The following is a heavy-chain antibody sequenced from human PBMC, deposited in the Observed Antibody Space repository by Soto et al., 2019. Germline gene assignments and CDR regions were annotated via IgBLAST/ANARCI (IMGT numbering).Heavy chain of an antibody. V-gene: IGHV3-23*01. CDR2: ISGSGGST. CDR1: GFTFSSYA. D-gene: IGHD4-17*01. CDR3: AKARSQIYDYGDYYGYYYYGMDV. J-gene: IGHJ6*02. Sequence: PGGSLRLSCAASGFTFSSYAMSWVRQAPGKGLEWVSAISGSGGSTYYADSVKGRFTISRHNSKNTLYLQMNSLRAEDTAVYYCAKARSQIYDYGDYYGYYYYGMDVWGQGTTVTVSS.